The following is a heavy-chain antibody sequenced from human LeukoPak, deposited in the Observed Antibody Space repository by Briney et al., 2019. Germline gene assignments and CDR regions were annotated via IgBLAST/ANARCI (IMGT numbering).Heavy chain of an antibody. V-gene: IGHV3-23*01. Sequence: GGSLRLSCVVSGITLSNYGMSWVRQAPGKGLEWVSGISERGGSTNYADSVKGRFIISRDTSKNTVYLQMNSLRAEDTAVYYCATRSSHTSSWYVYLFWDYWGQGALVTVSS. CDR3: ATRSSHTSSWYVYLFWDY. CDR1: GITLSNYG. CDR2: ISERGGST. J-gene: IGHJ4*02. D-gene: IGHD6-13*01.